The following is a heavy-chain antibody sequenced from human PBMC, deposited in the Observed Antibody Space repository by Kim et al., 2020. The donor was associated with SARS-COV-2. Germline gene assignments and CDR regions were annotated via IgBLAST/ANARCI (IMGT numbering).Heavy chain of an antibody. Sequence: GGSLRLSCAASGFTFSSYGMHWVRQAPGKGLEWVAVIWYDGSNKYYADSVKGRFTISRDNSKNTLYLQMNSLRTEDTAVYYCARDPGGNWNDGGWDYWGQGTLVTVSS. CDR2: IWYDGSNK. J-gene: IGHJ4*02. CDR3: ARDPGGNWNDGGWDY. D-gene: IGHD1-1*01. V-gene: IGHV3-33*01. CDR1: GFTFSSYG.